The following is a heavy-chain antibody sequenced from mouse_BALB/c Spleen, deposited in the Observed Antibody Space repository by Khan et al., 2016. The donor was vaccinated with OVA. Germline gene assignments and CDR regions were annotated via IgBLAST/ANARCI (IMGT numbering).Heavy chain of an antibody. J-gene: IGHJ3*01. D-gene: IGHD4-1*01. CDR2: IYPGNTDT. V-gene: IGHV1-5*01. CDR3: TRRNWDVAWFAY. Sequence: VQLQQSGTVLARPGASVKMSCKASGYTFTGYWMHWVKQRPGQGLEWIGDIYPGNTDTNYNQKFKGKAKLTAVTSTSTAYMELSSLTNEDSAVYYCTRRNWDVAWFAYWGQVTLVTVSA. CDR1: GYTFTGYW.